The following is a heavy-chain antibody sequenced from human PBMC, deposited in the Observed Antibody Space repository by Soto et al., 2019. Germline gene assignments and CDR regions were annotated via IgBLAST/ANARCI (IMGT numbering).Heavy chain of an antibody. CDR1: GYTFTSYA. D-gene: IGHD6-13*01. J-gene: IGHJ6*03. Sequence: GASVKVSCKASGYTFTSYAMHWVRQAPGQRLERMGWINAGNGNTKYSQKFQGRVTITRDTSASTAYMELSSLRSEDTAVYYCARDLKGRIAAAGANYYYYYMDVWGKGTTVTVSS. CDR3: ARDLKGRIAAAGANYYYYYMDV. CDR2: INAGNGNT. V-gene: IGHV1-3*01.